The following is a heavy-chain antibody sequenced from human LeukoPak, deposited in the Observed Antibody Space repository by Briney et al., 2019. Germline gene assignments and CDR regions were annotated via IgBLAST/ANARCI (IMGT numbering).Heavy chain of an antibody. CDR3: ARRFCTGGSCYPDY. Sequence: GASVKVSCKASGYTFTGYYIHWVRLAPGQGLAWMGRINSNNGVSNSAQRFQGRVTMTRDTSISTAYMELSGLTSDDTAVYYCARRFCTGGSCYPDYWGQGTLVTVSS. D-gene: IGHD2-15*01. CDR1: GYTFTGYY. CDR2: INSNNGVS. J-gene: IGHJ4*02. V-gene: IGHV1-2*02.